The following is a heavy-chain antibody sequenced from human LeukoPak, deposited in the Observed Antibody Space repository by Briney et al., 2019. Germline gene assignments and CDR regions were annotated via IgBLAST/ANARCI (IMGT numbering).Heavy chain of an antibody. J-gene: IGHJ6*02. CDR2: ISDDGSNK. CDR3: AKDRGSGGYYGMDV. CDR1: GFTFSSYW. Sequence: GGSLRLSCAASGFTFSSYWMNWARQAPGKGLEWVAVISDDGSNKYYADSVKGRFTISRDNSKNTLYLQMNSLRAEDTAVYYCAKDRGSGGYYGMDVWGQGTTVTVSS. V-gene: IGHV3-30*18. D-gene: IGHD6-19*01.